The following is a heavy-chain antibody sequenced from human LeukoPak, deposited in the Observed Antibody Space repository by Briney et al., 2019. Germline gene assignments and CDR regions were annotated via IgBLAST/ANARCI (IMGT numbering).Heavy chain of an antibody. D-gene: IGHD3-10*01. Sequence: PGGSLRLSCAASGFTFDDHGMSWVRQAPGKGLEWVSGINWNGGSTGYADSVKGRFTISRDNAKNSLYLQMNSLRAEDTALYHCARVIDYGSGEDAFDIWGQGTMVTVSS. CDR1: GFTFDDHG. CDR2: INWNGGST. J-gene: IGHJ3*02. CDR3: ARVIDYGSGEDAFDI. V-gene: IGHV3-20*01.